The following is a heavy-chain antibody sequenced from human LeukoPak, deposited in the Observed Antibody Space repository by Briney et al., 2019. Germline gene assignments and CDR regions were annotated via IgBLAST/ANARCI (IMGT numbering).Heavy chain of an antibody. J-gene: IGHJ5*02. CDR3: ARGGSYYWFDP. CDR2: ISNDGNKK. Sequence: GRSLRLSCAASGFTFNSHAIYWVRQAPGKGLEWVAVISNDGNKKYYADSVKGRFTISRDNSKNTVYLQMNSLKTEDTAVYYCARGGSYYWFDPWGQGTLVTVSS. D-gene: IGHD1-26*01. V-gene: IGHV3-30*04. CDR1: GFTFNSHA.